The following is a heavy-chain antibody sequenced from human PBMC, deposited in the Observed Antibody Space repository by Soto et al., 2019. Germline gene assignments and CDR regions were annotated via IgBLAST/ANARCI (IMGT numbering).Heavy chain of an antibody. J-gene: IGHJ3*02. Sequence: SLRLSCATCGLKFDDSSMHSVRQTPGKGLEWVGVITYDGSNKYYADSVKGRFTISRDNSKNTLYLQMNSLRAEDTAVYYCARQYYYDSSGSGAFDIWGQGTMVTVSS. V-gene: IGHV3-30-3*01. CDR1: GLKFDDSS. CDR3: ARQYYYDSSGSGAFDI. CDR2: ITYDGSNK. D-gene: IGHD3-22*01.